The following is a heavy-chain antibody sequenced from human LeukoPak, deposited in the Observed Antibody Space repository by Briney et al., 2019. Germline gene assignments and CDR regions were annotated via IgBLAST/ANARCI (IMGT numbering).Heavy chain of an antibody. V-gene: IGHV3-20*04. Sequence: GGSLRLSCAASGFAFDDYGMSWVRQAPGKGLEWVSGINWNGGNTGYADSVKGRFTISRDNVKNSLYLQMNSLRAEDTALYYCARAPGVRYYYYMDVWGKGTTVTVSS. CDR2: INWNGGNT. D-gene: IGHD2-8*01. J-gene: IGHJ6*03. CDR3: ARAPGVRYYYYMDV. CDR1: GFAFDDYG.